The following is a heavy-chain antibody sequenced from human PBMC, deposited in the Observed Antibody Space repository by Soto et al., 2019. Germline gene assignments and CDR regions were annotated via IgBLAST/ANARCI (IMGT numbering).Heavy chain of an antibody. CDR3: VRVVAIPGYPDN. D-gene: IGHD5-12*01. Sequence: QVQLVQSGAEVRQPASSVKVSCKTSGGTFSSYAISWVRQAPGHGLEWMGGIVPIVDTSTYAQKFQGRVTITADESTGTAYMELSSLRSDDTAIYYCVRVVAIPGYPDNWGQGTLVTVSS. J-gene: IGHJ4*02. V-gene: IGHV1-69*12. CDR2: IVPIVDTS. CDR1: GGTFSSYA.